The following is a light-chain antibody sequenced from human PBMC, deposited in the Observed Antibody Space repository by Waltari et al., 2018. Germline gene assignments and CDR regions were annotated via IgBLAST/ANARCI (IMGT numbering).Light chain of an antibody. Sequence: SSELTQDPAMSVALGQTVRITCQGDSLRRFYASWYQQKPGQAPVLVMYGKNHRPSGFPDRFSDTNAGNTASLTITGAQAEDEADYYCNARDSSDNPVFGGGTKLTVL. CDR1: SLRRFY. CDR3: NARDSSDNPV. J-gene: IGLJ2*01. CDR2: GKN. V-gene: IGLV3-19*01.